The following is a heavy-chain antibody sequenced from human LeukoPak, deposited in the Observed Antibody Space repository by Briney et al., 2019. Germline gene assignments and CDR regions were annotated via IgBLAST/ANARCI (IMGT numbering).Heavy chain of an antibody. D-gene: IGHD5-18*01. Sequence: PAETLSLTCTVSGGSISSGSYYWSWIRQPARKGLEWIGRIYTSGSTNYNPSLKSRVTISVDTSKNQFSLKLSSVTAADTAVYYCARDTAMVRADDAFDIWGQGTMVTVSS. CDR2: IYTSGST. CDR1: GGSISSGSYY. V-gene: IGHV4-61*02. J-gene: IGHJ3*02. CDR3: ARDTAMVRADDAFDI.